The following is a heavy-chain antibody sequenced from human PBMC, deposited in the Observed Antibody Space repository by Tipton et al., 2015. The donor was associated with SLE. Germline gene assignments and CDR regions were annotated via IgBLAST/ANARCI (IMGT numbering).Heavy chain of an antibody. J-gene: IGHJ6*03. V-gene: IGHV4-59*08. CDR1: GGSISSSY. Sequence: TLSLTCSVSGGSISSSYWNWIRQPPGKGLEWIGYIYYSGSTNYNPSLKSRVTISVDTSKNQFSLKLSSVTAADTAVYYCARQPVYYYYYMDVWGKGTTVTVSS. CDR2: IYYSGST. CDR3: ARQPVYYYYYMDV.